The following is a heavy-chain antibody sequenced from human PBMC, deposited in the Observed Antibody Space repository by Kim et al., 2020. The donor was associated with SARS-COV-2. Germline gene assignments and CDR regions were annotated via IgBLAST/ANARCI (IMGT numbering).Heavy chain of an antibody. V-gene: IGHV3-23*01. CDR2: ISGSGGST. J-gene: IGHJ4*02. Sequence: GGSLRLSCAASGFTFSSYAMSWVRQAPGKGLEWVSAISGSGGSTYYADSVKGRFTISRDNSKNTLYLQMNSLRAEDTAVYYCAKGRSSDILTGYSPLGYFDYWGQGTLVTVSS. CDR1: GFTFSSYA. CDR3: AKGRSSDILTGYSPLGYFDY. D-gene: IGHD3-9*01.